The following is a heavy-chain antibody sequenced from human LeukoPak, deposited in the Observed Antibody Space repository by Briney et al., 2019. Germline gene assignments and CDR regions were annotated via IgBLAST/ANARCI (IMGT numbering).Heavy chain of an antibody. Sequence: GASVKVSCKASGYTFTLYSIHWVRQAPGQGLEWMGWINPNSGGTNYAQKFQGRVTMTRDTSINTAYMELSRLRSDDTAVYYCATDMSSSWYGAFDIWGQGTMVTVSS. CDR3: ATDMSSSWYGAFDI. J-gene: IGHJ3*02. CDR1: GYTFTLYS. D-gene: IGHD6-13*01. CDR2: INPNSGGT. V-gene: IGHV1-2*02.